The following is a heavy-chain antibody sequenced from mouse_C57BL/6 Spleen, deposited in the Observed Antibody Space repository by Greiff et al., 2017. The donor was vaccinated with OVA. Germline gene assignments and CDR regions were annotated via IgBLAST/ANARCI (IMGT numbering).Heavy chain of an antibody. Sequence: EVQRVESGPGLVKPSQSLSLTCSVTGYSITSGYYWNWIRQFPGNKLEWMGYISYDGSNNYNPSLKNRISITRDTSKNQFFLKLNSVTTEDTATYYCATIYYDYDGAMDYWGQGTSATVSS. J-gene: IGHJ4*01. CDR2: ISYDGSN. V-gene: IGHV3-6*01. CDR1: GYSITSGYY. CDR3: ATIYYDYDGAMDY. D-gene: IGHD2-4*01.